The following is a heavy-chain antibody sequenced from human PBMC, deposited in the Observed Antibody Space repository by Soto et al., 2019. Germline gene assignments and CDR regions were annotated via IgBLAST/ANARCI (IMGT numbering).Heavy chain of an antibody. CDR2: IKSKADGSTT. V-gene: IGHV3-15*01. CDR1: GITLSNAW. CDR3: DTPRPGTHGYGY. J-gene: IGHJ4*02. D-gene: IGHD5-18*01. Sequence: EVQLVESGGGLVKPGGSLRLSCAASGITLSNAWMTWVRQAPGKGLEWVGRIKSKADGSTTEYGSPVKDRFIITRDDSENPLDLQMHSLKTEDTAVYYCDTPRPGTHGYGYWGQGTLVNVSS.